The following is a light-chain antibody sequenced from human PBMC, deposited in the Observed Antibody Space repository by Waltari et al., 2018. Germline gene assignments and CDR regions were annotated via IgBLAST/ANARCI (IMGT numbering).Light chain of an antibody. J-gene: IGLJ1*01. V-gene: IGLV2-8*01. CDR2: EVS. CDR1: SSDIGGYKY. Sequence: QSALTQPPSASGSPGQSVTISCTGTSSDIGGYKYVSWYRQHPGKCPKLLIYEVSKRPSGVPKRFAGTKSGNAASLTGSGLQAEDEADYYCSSYAGSNNLVFGTGTKVTVL. CDR3: SSYAGSNNLV.